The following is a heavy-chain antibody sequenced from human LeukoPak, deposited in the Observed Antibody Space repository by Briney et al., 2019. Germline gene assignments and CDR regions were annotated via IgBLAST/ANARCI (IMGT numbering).Heavy chain of an antibody. D-gene: IGHD3-22*01. CDR2: IYTSGST. Sequence: SETLSLTCTVSGGSISSYYWSWIRQPAGKGLEWIGRIYTSGSTNYNPSLKSRVTMSVDTSKNQFSLKLSSVTAADTAVYYCARTSPGYDSASYYFDYWGQGTLVTVSS. V-gene: IGHV4-4*07. J-gene: IGHJ4*02. CDR1: GGSISSYY. CDR3: ARTSPGYDSASYYFDY.